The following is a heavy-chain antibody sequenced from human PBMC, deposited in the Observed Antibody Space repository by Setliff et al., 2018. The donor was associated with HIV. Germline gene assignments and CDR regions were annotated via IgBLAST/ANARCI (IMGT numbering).Heavy chain of an antibody. CDR1: GYSINSGYY. CDR2: IYHSGTT. CDR3: ARAAAGNTGPFDL. Sequence: SETLSLTCAVSGYSINSGYYWGWIRQPPGKGLEWVGSIYHSGTTYYNPSLKSRVTISVDTSKNQFSLKLTSVTASDTAVYYCARAAAGNTGPFDLWGQGSPVTVSS. V-gene: IGHV4-38-2*01. J-gene: IGHJ4*02. D-gene: IGHD4-17*01.